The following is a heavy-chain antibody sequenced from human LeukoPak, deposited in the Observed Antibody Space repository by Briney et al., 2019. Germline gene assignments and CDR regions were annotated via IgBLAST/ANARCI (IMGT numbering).Heavy chain of an antibody. J-gene: IGHJ3*02. CDR3: ARDRSMVRAPDAFDI. D-gene: IGHD3-10*01. CDR1: GYSTSSGYY. Sequence: PSETLSLTCTVSGYSTSSGYYWDWIRQPPGKGLEWIGSIYHSGSTYYNPSLKSRVTISVDTSKNQFSLKLSSVTAADTAVYYCARDRSMVRAPDAFDIWGQGTMVTVSS. V-gene: IGHV4-38-2*02. CDR2: IYHSGST.